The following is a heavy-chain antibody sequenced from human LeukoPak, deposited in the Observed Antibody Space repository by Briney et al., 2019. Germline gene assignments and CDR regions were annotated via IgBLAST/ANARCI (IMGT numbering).Heavy chain of an antibody. D-gene: IGHD2-15*01. J-gene: IGHJ6*02. CDR3: AKVRTYCSGGTCYSHYYYAMDV. CDR1: GFTFSSYA. Sequence: GGSLRLSCAASGFTFSSYALTWVRQAPGKGLEWVSAISGGGGSAYYADSVKGRFTISRDSSMNTLYLQMNTLRAEDTAVYYCAKVRTYCSGGTCYSHYYYAMDVWGQGTTVTVSS. V-gene: IGHV3-23*01. CDR2: ISGGGGSA.